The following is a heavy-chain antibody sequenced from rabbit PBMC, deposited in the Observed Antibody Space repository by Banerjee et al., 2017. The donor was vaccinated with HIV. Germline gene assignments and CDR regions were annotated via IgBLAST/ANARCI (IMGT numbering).Heavy chain of an antibody. CDR3: ARGAGDADVGGALYYGMDL. D-gene: IGHD6-1*01. CDR1: GFSFSNSYW. J-gene: IGHJ6*01. Sequence: QSLEESGGDLVKPGASLTLTCTASGFSFSNSYWMSWVRQAPGKGLEWIAYINPYYGTTDYASWVNGRITISLDNAQNTVFLQMNSLTAADTATYFCARGAGDADVGGALYYGMDLWGPGTLVTVS. CDR2: INPYYGTT. V-gene: IGHV1S40*01.